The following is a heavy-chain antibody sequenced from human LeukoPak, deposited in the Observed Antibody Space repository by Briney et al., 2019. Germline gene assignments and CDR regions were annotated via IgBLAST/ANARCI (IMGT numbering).Heavy chain of an antibody. CDR2: IYTSGST. D-gene: IGHD3-22*01. Sequence: PSETLSLTCTVSGGSISSGSYYWSWIRQPAGKGLEWIGRIYTSGSTNYNPSPKSRVTISVDTSKNQFSLKLSSVTAADTAVYYCARDPYYDSSGYYPLGVWGQGTLVTVSS. CDR1: GGSISSGSYY. CDR3: ARDPYYDSSGYYPLGV. J-gene: IGHJ4*02. V-gene: IGHV4-61*02.